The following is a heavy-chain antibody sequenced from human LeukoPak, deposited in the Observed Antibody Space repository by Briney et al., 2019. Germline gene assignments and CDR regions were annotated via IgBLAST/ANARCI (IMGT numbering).Heavy chain of an antibody. CDR1: GFTVSNNY. CDR2: IYSGGNT. Sequence: GGSLRLSCAAPGFTVSNNYMSWVCQAPGKGLEWVSVIYSGGNTYYADSVKGRFTISRDNSKNTLYLQMNSLRAEDTAVYYCARFNEQQMYFQHWGQGTLVTVSS. D-gene: IGHD6-13*01. J-gene: IGHJ1*01. V-gene: IGHV3-53*01. CDR3: ARFNEQQMYFQH.